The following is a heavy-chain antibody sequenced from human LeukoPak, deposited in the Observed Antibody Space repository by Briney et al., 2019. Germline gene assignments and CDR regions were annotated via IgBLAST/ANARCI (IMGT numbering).Heavy chain of an antibody. J-gene: IGHJ5*02. V-gene: IGHV1-2*02. CDR1: GYTFTGYY. CDR3: ARDISTNRNWFDP. D-gene: IGHD2-8*01. Sequence: GASVKVSCKASGYTFTGYYMHWVRQAPGQGLEWMGWINTNSGGTNYAQKFQGRVTMTRDTSISTAYMEVSRLRSDDTAVYYCARDISTNRNWFDPWGQGTLVTVSS. CDR2: INTNSGGT.